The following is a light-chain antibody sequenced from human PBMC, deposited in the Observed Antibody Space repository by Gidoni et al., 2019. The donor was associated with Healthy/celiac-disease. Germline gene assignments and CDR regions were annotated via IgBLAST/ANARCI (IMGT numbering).Light chain of an antibody. Sequence: ALQLPPSPSSLSASVGDRVTITCRASQGISSALAWYQQKPGKAPKLLIYDPSSLESGVPSRFSGSGSGTDFTLTSSSLQPEDCATYYCQQFNSYPLYFGGGTKVEIK. J-gene: IGKJ4*01. V-gene: IGKV1-13*02. CDR2: DPS. CDR3: QQFNSYPLY. CDR1: QGISSA.